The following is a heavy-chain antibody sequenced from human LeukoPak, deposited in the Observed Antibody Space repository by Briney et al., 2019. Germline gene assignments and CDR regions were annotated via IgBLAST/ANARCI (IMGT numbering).Heavy chain of an antibody. Sequence: PGGSLRLSCAASGFTFSDYYMSWIRQAPGKGLEWVSYISSSGSTIYYADSVKGRFTISRDNAKNSLYLQMSSLRAEDTAVYYCARDSKNRLQPNDYWGQGTLVTVSS. D-gene: IGHD4-11*01. V-gene: IGHV3-11*01. J-gene: IGHJ4*02. CDR2: ISSSGSTI. CDR3: ARDSKNRLQPNDY. CDR1: GFTFSDYY.